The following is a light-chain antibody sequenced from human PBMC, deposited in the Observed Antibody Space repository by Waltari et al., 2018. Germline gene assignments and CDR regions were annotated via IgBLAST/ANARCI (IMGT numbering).Light chain of an antibody. V-gene: IGKV3-20*01. J-gene: IGKJ1*01. Sequence: EIVLTQSPGTLSLSPGERATLSCRASQSVSSSYLAWYQQKPGQAPRLLIYGASSRATGIPDRFSGSGSGTDFTLTISRREPEDFAVYYCQQYGSSPRTFGQGTTVEIK. CDR1: QSVSSSY. CDR2: GAS. CDR3: QQYGSSPRT.